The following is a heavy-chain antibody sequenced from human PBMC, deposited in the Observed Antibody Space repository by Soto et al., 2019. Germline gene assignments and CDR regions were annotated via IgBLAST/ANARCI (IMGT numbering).Heavy chain of an antibody. V-gene: IGHV4-59*11. J-gene: IGHJ1*01. D-gene: IGHD3-22*01. CDR1: GASISGHY. CDR2: IYYSGST. Sequence: PSETLSLTCTVSGASISGHYWSWIRQPPGKGLEWIGYIYYSGSTNYNPSLKSRVTISVDTSKNQFSLKLSSVTAADTAVYYCAGGIVVVAQHWGQGTLVTVSS. CDR3: AGGIVVVAQH.